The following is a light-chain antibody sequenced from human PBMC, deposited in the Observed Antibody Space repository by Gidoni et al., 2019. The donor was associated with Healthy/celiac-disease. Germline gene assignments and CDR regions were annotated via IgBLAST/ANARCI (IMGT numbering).Light chain of an antibody. CDR1: QRVSSN. V-gene: IGKV3-15*01. CDR3: QQYNNWPQS. Sequence: EIVMTQSPATLSVSPGERATLSCRASQRVSSNLAWYQQKPGQAPRLLIYGASTGATGIPARFSGSGSGTEFTLTISSLQSEDFAVYYCQQYNNWPQSFGQGTKLEIK. CDR2: GAS. J-gene: IGKJ2*03.